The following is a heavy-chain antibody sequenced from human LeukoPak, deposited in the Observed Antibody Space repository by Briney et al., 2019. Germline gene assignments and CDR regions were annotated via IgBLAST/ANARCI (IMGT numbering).Heavy chain of an antibody. CDR3: ARGRIAVAGTGAEYFQH. V-gene: IGHV4-39*07. CDR2: IYYSGST. J-gene: IGHJ1*01. Sequence: PSETLSLTCTVSGGSISSSSYYWGWIRQPPGKGLEWIGSIYYSGSTYYNPSLKSRVTISVDTSKNQFSLKLSSVTAADTAVYYCARGRIAVAGTGAEYFQHWGQGTLVTVSS. D-gene: IGHD6-19*01. CDR1: GGSISSSSYY.